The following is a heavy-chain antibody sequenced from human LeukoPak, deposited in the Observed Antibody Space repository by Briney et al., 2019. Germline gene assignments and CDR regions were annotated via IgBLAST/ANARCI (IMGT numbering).Heavy chain of an antibody. CDR2: IYYSGST. V-gene: IGHV4-31*03. CDR3: ARGDAYYYGSGSYIPPSFDY. Sequence: SETLSLTCTVSGGSISSGGYYWSWIRQHPGKGLEWIGYIYYSGSTYYNPSLKSRVTISVDTSKNQFSLKLSSVTAADTAVYYCARGDAYYYGSGSYIPPSFDYWGQGTLVTVSS. D-gene: IGHD3-10*01. CDR1: GGSISSGGYY. J-gene: IGHJ4*02.